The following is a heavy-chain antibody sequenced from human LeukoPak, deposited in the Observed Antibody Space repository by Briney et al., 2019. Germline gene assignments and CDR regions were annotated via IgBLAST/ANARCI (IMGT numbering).Heavy chain of an antibody. Sequence: QPGGSLRLSCAASGFTFSSYAMHWVRQAPGKGLEWVAIISYDGSNKYHADSVKGRFTISRDNSKNTPCLQMNSLRAEDTAVYYCASRPWGSYNEAYYYYYGMDVWGQGTTVIVSS. CDR3: ASRPWGSYNEAYYYYYGMDV. CDR1: GFTFSSYA. V-gene: IGHV3-30*04. J-gene: IGHJ6*02. CDR2: ISYDGSNK. D-gene: IGHD5-24*01.